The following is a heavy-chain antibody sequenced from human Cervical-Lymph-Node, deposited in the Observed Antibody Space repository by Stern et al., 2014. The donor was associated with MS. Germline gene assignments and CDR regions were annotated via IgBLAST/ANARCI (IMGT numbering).Heavy chain of an antibody. CDR3: ARDGYSSTEYYIEH. D-gene: IGHD6-19*01. CDR2: IYYGGST. J-gene: IGHJ4*02. V-gene: IGHV4-61*08. CDR1: GGSVSRRGYY. Sequence: QVQLQESGPGLVKPSATLSLTCTVSGGSVSRRGYYWSWIRQPPGRGLEWIGFIYYGGSTNYNPSLKSRVTISEDTSKNQFSLKLSSVTAADTAVYYCARDGYSSTEYYIEHWGQGILVTVSS.